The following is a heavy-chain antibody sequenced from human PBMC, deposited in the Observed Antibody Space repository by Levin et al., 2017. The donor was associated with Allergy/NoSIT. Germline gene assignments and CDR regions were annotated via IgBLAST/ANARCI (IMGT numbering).Heavy chain of an antibody. V-gene: IGHV4-39*01. D-gene: IGHD3-22*01. J-gene: IGHJ3*02. CDR2: IFHTGTT. CDR3: ARHRYFYDSGGFSDAFDS. Sequence: SQTLSLTCTVSGGSISSSSYYWGWIRQPPGKGLQWIGTIFHTGTTYYNPSLKSRVTISVDTSKNQFSLRLSSVTAADTAVYYCARHRYFYDSGGFSDAFDSWGQGTMVTVSS. CDR1: GGSISSSSYY.